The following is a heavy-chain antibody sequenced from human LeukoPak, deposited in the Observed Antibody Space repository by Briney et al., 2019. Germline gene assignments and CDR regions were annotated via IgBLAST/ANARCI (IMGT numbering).Heavy chain of an antibody. Sequence: PGGSLRLSCAASGFTFSSSAMNWVRQAPGKGLEWVSSISSTSSYIYYADSVNGRFTISRDNAKNSLYLQMNSLRAEDTAVYYCARKSSAVAGPFDYWGQGTLVTVSS. J-gene: IGHJ4*02. D-gene: IGHD6-19*01. CDR2: ISSTSSYI. V-gene: IGHV3-21*01. CDR3: ARKSSAVAGPFDY. CDR1: GFTFSSSA.